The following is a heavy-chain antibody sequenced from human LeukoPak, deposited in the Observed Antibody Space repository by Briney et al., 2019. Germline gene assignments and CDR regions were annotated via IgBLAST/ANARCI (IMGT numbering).Heavy chain of an antibody. CDR1: GFTFNRYE. Sequence: GGSLRLSCVASGFTFNRYEMSWVRQAPGKGLEWVSYISTGGSNIYHADSVKGRFTISRDNAKNSLYLQMNSLRAEDTAVYYCARRYCSSTSCLLDYWGQGTLVTVSS. V-gene: IGHV3-48*03. CDR2: ISTGGSNI. D-gene: IGHD2-2*01. J-gene: IGHJ4*02. CDR3: ARRYCSSTSCLLDY.